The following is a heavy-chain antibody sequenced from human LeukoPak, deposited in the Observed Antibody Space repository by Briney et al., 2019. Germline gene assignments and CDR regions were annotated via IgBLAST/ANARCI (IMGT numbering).Heavy chain of an antibody. D-gene: IGHD6-19*01. CDR3: ARGLGWHDYYYYGMDV. CDR2: INPNSGGT. CDR1: GYTFTGYY. V-gene: IGHV1-2*04. Sequence: GASVKVSCKASGYTFTGYYMHWVRQAPGQGLEWMGWINPNSGGTNYAQKFQGWVTMTRDTSISTAYMELSRLRSDDTAVYYCARGLGWHDYYYYGMDVWGQGTTVTVSS. J-gene: IGHJ6*02.